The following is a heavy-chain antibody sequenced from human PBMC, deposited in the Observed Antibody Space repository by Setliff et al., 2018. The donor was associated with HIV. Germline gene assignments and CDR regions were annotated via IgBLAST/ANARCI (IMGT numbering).Heavy chain of an antibody. CDR2: ISSSGNT. D-gene: IGHD6-13*01. V-gene: IGHV4-39*07. J-gene: IGHJ6*02. Sequence: SETLSLTCTVSGGSISSTSYYWGWIRQPPGTGLEWIGSISSSGNTYYNPSLKSRVTISVDTSKNQFSLKLSSVTAADTAVYYCARGGAGDPRKQQLTWYYGMDVWGQGTTVTVSS. CDR3: ARGGAGDPRKQQLTWYYGMDV. CDR1: GGSISSTSYY.